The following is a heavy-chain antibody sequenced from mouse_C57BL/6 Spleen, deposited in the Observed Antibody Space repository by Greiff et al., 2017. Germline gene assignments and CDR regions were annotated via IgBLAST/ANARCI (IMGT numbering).Heavy chain of an antibody. CDR1: GYSITSGYY. Sequence: VQLKESGPGLVKPSQSLSLTCSVTGYSITSGYYWNWIRQFPGNKLEWMGYISYDGSNNYNPSLKNRISITRDTSKNQFFLKLNSVTTEDTATYYCATYDYPYYAMDYWGQGTSVTVSS. CDR2: ISYDGSN. J-gene: IGHJ4*01. V-gene: IGHV3-6*01. CDR3: ATYDYPYYAMDY. D-gene: IGHD2-4*01.